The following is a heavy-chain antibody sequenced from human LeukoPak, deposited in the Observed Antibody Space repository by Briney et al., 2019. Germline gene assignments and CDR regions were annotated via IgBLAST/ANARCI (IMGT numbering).Heavy chain of an antibody. CDR3: ARDLVMVNTPGDDFDY. CDR1: GFSFSGYW. V-gene: IGHV3-74*01. CDR2: INEDGSFT. D-gene: IGHD2-21*01. Sequence: PGGSLGLSCAASGFSFSGYWMHWVRQAPGKGLVWVSRINEDGSFTSYADTVKGRFTVSRDNAKNTLYLQMNSLRAEDTAVYYCARDLVMVNTPGDDFDYWGRGTLVTVSS. J-gene: IGHJ4*02.